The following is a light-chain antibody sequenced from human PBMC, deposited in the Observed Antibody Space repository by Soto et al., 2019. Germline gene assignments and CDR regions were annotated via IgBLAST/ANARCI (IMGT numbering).Light chain of an antibody. Sequence: QSVLTQPVSVSGSPGQSITISCTGTNSDVGSYNLVSWYQQHPGKAPKLMIYEVSKRPSGVSNRFSGSKSGNTASLTISGLQAEDEADYYCCSYAGSTTSVVFGGGTQLTVL. V-gene: IGLV2-23*02. CDR3: CSYAGSTTSVV. CDR1: NSDVGSYNL. CDR2: EVS. J-gene: IGLJ2*01.